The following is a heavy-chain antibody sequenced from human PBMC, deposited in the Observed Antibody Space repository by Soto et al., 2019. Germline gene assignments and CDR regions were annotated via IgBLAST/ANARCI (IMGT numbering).Heavy chain of an antibody. CDR3: ARGGVLYYYDSGSYYSIDY. Sequence: QVQLVESGGGVVQPGRSLRLSCAASGFTFSSYGMHWVRQAPGKGLEWVAVIWYDGSNKHYADYVKGRFIISRDNSKNTLYLQMNSLRAEDMAVYYCARGGVLYYYDSGSYYSIDYWGQGTLVTVSS. J-gene: IGHJ4*02. CDR1: GFTFSSYG. D-gene: IGHD3-10*01. V-gene: IGHV3-33*01. CDR2: IWYDGSNK.